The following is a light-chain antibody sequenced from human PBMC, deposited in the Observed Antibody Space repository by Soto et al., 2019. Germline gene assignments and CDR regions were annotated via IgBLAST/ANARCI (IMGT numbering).Light chain of an antibody. CDR3: QQYDVSPIT. CDR1: QSVRSER. V-gene: IGKV3-20*01. J-gene: IGKJ5*01. CDR2: DAS. Sequence: IVLTQSPDTLSLSPGERATLSCRASQSVRSERLAWYQHKRGQAPRLVIFDASSRATGIPERFSGSGSGTDFTLTITRLEPEDFAVYFCQQYDVSPITFGLGTRLEIK.